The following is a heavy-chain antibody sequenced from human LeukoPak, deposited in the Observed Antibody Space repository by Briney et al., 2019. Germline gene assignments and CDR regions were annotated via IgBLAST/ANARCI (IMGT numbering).Heavy chain of an antibody. J-gene: IGHJ5*02. D-gene: IGHD3-16*01. CDR3: ARGAPGYYDYATGNWFDP. Sequence: GGSLRLSCAASGFTFSSYWMSWVRQAPGKGLEWVANIKQDGSEKYYVDSVKGRFTISRDNAMNSLYLQMNSLRAEDTAVYYCARGAPGYYDYATGNWFDPWGQGTLVTVSS. CDR2: IKQDGSEK. CDR1: GFTFSSYW. V-gene: IGHV3-7*01.